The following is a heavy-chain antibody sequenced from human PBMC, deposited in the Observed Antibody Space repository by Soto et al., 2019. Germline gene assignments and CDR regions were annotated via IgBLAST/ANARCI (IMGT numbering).Heavy chain of an antibody. CDR3: AASDGYWADS. CDR2: IYYSGST. V-gene: IGHV4-31*03. CDR1: GGSISSGGYY. Sequence: SETLSLTCTVSGGSISSGGYYWSWIRQHPGKGLEWIGYIYYSGSTYYNPSLKSRVTISVDTSKNQFSLKLSSVTAADTAVYFCAASDGYWADSWGQGTLVTVSS. J-gene: IGHJ4*02. D-gene: IGHD3-22*01.